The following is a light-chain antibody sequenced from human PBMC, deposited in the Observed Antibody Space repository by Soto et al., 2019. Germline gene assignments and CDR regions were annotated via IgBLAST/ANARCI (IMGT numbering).Light chain of an antibody. V-gene: IGKV3-20*01. CDR1: QSVSSSY. Sequence: EIVLTQSPGTLSLSPGERATLSCRASQSVSSSYLAWYQQKPGQAPSLLIYGAASRATGIPDRFSGSGSGTDFTLNISRLEPEDFAVYYCHQYGSSPPGRVGQGTKVEIK. CDR2: GAA. J-gene: IGKJ1*01. CDR3: HQYGSSPPGR.